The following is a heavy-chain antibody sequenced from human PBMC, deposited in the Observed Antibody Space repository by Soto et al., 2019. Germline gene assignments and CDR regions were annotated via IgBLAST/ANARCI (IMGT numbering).Heavy chain of an antibody. CDR3: SRFIMVGGWFDPNYYHGMDV. Sequence: QVQLVQSGAEVKKPGASVTVSCKTSGYTFSNYGINWVRQAPGQGLEWMGWISGYNGNTNYAQTVQGRVTMTTDTSTGTVYMGLRRLKSDDTAIYYCSRFIMVGGWFDPNYYHGMDVWGQGTTVTVSS. J-gene: IGHJ6*02. D-gene: IGHD6-19*01. CDR2: ISGYNGNT. V-gene: IGHV1-18*01. CDR1: GYTFSNYG.